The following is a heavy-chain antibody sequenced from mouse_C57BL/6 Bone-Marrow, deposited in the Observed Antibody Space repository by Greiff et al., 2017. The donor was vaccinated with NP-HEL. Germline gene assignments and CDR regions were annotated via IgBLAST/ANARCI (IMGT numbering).Heavy chain of an antibody. CDR2: IDPENGDT. Sequence: VQLQQSGAELVRPGASVKLSCTASGFNIKDDYMHWVKQRPEQGLEWIGWIDPENGDTEYASKFQGKATITADTSSNTAYLQLSSLTSDDTAVYYCTRYYYGSSYEGWYFDVWGTGTTVTVSS. D-gene: IGHD1-1*01. CDR1: GFNIKDDY. V-gene: IGHV14-4*01. CDR3: TRYYYGSSYEGWYFDV. J-gene: IGHJ1*03.